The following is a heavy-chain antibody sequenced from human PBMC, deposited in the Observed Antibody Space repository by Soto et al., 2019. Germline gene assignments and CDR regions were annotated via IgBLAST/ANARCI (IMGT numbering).Heavy chain of an antibody. CDR2: ITPVFGTA. Sequence: QVQLVQSGAEVKKPGSSVKVSCKASADTFNSYSLSWLRQAPGQRLEWMGGITPVFGTADYAQSFEDRLTITADDSTSTVFMELSSLGSDDTAVHYCARSLEGTTVTNWFDPWGQGALVTVSS. CDR1: ADTFNSYS. V-gene: IGHV1-69*01. D-gene: IGHD4-17*01. CDR3: ARSLEGTTVTNWFDP. J-gene: IGHJ5*02.